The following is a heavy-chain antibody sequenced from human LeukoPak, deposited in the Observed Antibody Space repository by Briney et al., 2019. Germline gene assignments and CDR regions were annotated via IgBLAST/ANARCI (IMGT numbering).Heavy chain of an antibody. Sequence: ASVKVSCKVSGYTLTELSMHWLRQAPGKGLEWMGGFDPEDGETIYAQKFQGRVTMTEDTSTDTAYMELSSLRSEDTAVYYCASQPLYSGSHFDYWGQGTLVTVSS. D-gene: IGHD1-26*01. CDR3: ASQPLYSGSHFDY. V-gene: IGHV1-24*01. CDR1: GYTLTELS. CDR2: FDPEDGET. J-gene: IGHJ4*02.